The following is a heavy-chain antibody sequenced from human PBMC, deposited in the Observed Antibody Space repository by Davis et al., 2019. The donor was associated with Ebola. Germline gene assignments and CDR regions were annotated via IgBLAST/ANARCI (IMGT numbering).Heavy chain of an antibody. CDR2: IRYDGSNK. J-gene: IGHJ4*02. Sequence: GESLKISCAASGFTFSSYWMSWVRQAPGKGLEWVAFIRYDGSNKYYADSVKGRFTISRDNSKNTLYLQMNSLRAEDTAVYYCAKDLEWLDYYFDYWGQGTLVTVSS. D-gene: IGHD6-19*01. CDR1: GFTFSSYW. CDR3: AKDLEWLDYYFDY. V-gene: IGHV3-30*02.